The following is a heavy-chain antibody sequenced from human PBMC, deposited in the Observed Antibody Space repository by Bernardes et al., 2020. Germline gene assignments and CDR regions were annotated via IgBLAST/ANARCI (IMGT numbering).Heavy chain of an antibody. Sequence: ASVKVSCKASGYTFTGYYMHWVRQAPGQGLEWMGRINPNSGGTNYAQKFQGRVTMTRDTSISTAYMELSRLRSDDTAVYYCARERVVVVAATTPGLGYWGQGTLVTVSS. CDR2: INPNSGGT. J-gene: IGHJ4*02. CDR3: ARERVVVVAATTPGLGY. CDR1: GYTFTGYY. V-gene: IGHV1-2*06. D-gene: IGHD2-15*01.